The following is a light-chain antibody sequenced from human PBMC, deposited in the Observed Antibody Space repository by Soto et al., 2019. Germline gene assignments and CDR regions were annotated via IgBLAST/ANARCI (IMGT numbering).Light chain of an antibody. Sequence: CVLTEPPSVSGARGERVSMCCDGSSSNLGAGYDVHWYQQLPGTAPQLLIYGNSKRPSGVPDRFSGSKSGTSASLAITGLQAEHESDYYCQSYDSSLSVVFGGGTKLTVL. CDR1: SSNLGAGYD. CDR3: QSYDSSLSVV. V-gene: IGLV1-40*01. CDR2: GNS. J-gene: IGLJ2*01.